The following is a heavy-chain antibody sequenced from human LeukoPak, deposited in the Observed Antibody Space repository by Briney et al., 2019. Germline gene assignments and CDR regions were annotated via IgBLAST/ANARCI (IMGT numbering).Heavy chain of an antibody. CDR1: GYTFTSYG. V-gene: IGHV1-8*01. CDR2: MNPNSGNT. Sequence: ASVNVSFKASGYTFTSYGFNWVRQGPGQGNGLMGWMNPNSGNTGYAHKSHGRVTMTRNTSISTAYMELSSLISEDRAVYYCAGAPPLTYVDFGSGDRISYGMDVWGRGTTVTVS. D-gene: IGHD3-3*01. CDR3: AGAPPLTYVDFGSGDRISYGMDV. J-gene: IGHJ6*02.